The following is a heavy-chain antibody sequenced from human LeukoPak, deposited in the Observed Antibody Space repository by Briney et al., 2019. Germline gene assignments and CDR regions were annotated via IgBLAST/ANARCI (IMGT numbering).Heavy chain of an antibody. D-gene: IGHD3-3*01. Sequence: GGSLRLSCAASGFTFDDYAMHWVRQAPGKGLEWVSLISGDGGSTYYAESVKGRFTISRDNSKNSLYLQMNSLRTEDTALYYCAKDSFGYYYYYYYMDVWGKGTTVTVSS. CDR3: AKDSFGYYYYYYYMDV. CDR1: GFTFDDYA. V-gene: IGHV3-43*02. CDR2: ISGDGGST. J-gene: IGHJ6*03.